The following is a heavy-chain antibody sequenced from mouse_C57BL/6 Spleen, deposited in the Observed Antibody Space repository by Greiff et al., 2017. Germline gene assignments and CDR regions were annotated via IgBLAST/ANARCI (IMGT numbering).Heavy chain of an antibody. CDR2: IYPSDSDT. V-gene: IGHV1-61*01. CDR3: ARSPYDYDAGSWFAY. CDR1: GYPFTSYW. J-gene: IGHJ3*01. Sequence: LQQPGAELVRPGSSVKLSCKASGYPFTSYWMDWVKQRPGQGLEWIGNIYPSDSDTHYNQKFKDKATLTVDKSSSTAYMQLSSLTSEDSAVYYCARSPYDYDAGSWFAYWGQGTLVTVSA. D-gene: IGHD2-4*01.